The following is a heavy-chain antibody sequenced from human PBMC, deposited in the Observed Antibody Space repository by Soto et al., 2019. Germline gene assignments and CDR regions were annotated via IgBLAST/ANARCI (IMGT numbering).Heavy chain of an antibody. Sequence: GGSLRLSCTASGFIVSSNYMSWVRQAPGKGLEWVSIIYSAGSTYYADSVKGRFTVSRDNSKNTLFLQMNSLRAEDTAVYYCAKNYGDYYGMDVWGQGTTVTVSS. J-gene: IGHJ6*02. CDR1: GFIVSSNY. D-gene: IGHD4-17*01. CDR2: IYSAGST. CDR3: AKNYGDYYGMDV. V-gene: IGHV3-53*01.